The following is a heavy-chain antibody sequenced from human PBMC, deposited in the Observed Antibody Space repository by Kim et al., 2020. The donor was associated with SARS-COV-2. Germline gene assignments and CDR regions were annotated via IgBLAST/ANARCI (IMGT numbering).Heavy chain of an antibody. D-gene: IGHD3-10*01. V-gene: IGHV3-23*01. Sequence: GGSLRLSCAASGFTFSSYAMSWVRQAPGKGLEWVSAISGSGGSTYYADSVKGRFTISRDNSKNTLYLQMNSLRAEDTAVYYCAKGYILWFGESPFDYWGQGTLVTVSS. CDR3: AKGYILWFGESPFDY. CDR2: ISGSGGST. CDR1: GFTFSSYA. J-gene: IGHJ4*02.